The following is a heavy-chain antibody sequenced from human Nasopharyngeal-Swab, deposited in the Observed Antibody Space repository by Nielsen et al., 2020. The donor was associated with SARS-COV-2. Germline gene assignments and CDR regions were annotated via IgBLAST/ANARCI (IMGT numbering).Heavy chain of an antibody. CDR1: GASIASSTFY. CDR3: VRSSSWYYFDY. CDR2: IYYNGNT. J-gene: IGHJ4*02. Sequence: SETLSLTCTVSGASIASSTFYWGWIRQPPGKGLEWIGNIYYNGNTYQNPSLKSRLTISVDKSKNQFSLQLSSVTAADTAVYYCVRSSSWYYFDYWAQVTQVTVSS. D-gene: IGHD6-13*01. V-gene: IGHV4-39*01.